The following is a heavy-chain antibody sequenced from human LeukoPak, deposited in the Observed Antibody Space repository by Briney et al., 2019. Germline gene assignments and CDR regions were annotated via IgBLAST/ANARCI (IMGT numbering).Heavy chain of an antibody. J-gene: IGHJ4*02. D-gene: IGHD3-3*01. Sequence: GGSLRLSCAASGCTFSSYAMGWVRQAPGKGLDWFSAISGGSVGATYYADAVKGRFTISRDNSKTTLYLEMNSLRAEDTAVYYCAKGSSSGRPYFFDYWGQGSLVAVSS. CDR1: GCTFSSYA. V-gene: IGHV3-23*01. CDR2: ISGGSVGAT. CDR3: AKGSSSGRPYFFDY.